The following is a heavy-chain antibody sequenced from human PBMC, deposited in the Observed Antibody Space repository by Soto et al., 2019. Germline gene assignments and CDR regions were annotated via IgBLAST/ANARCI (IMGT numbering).Heavy chain of an antibody. D-gene: IGHD3-9*01. J-gene: IGHJ4*02. Sequence: PGGSLRHSCAASGFTFSSYGMHWVRQATGKGLEWVAVISYDGSNKYYADSVKGRFTISRDNSKNTLYLQMNSLRAEDTAVYYCAKDSSLRYFDWLFDGGYYFDYWGQGTLVTVSS. V-gene: IGHV3-30*18. CDR2: ISYDGSNK. CDR3: AKDSSLRYFDWLFDGGYYFDY. CDR1: GFTFSSYG.